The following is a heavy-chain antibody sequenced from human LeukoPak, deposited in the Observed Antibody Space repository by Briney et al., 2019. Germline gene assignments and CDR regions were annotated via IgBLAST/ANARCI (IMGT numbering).Heavy chain of an antibody. CDR1: GFTFSSYS. CDR2: ISSSSSYI. Sequence: GGSLRLSCAASGFTFSSYSMNWVRQAPGKGLEWVSSISSSSSYIYYADSVKGRFTISRDNAKNSLYLQMNSLRAEDTAVYYCARIDYYDSSGYLSDYWGQGTLVTVSS. D-gene: IGHD3-22*01. CDR3: ARIDYYDSSGYLSDY. V-gene: IGHV3-21*01. J-gene: IGHJ4*02.